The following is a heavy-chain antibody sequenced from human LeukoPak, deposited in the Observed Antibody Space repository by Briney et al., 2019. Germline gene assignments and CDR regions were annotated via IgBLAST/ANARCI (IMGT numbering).Heavy chain of an antibody. J-gene: IGHJ4*02. Sequence: GGSLRLSCAASGFTFSSYWMSWVRQAPGKGLEWVANIKQDGSEKYYVDSVKGRFTISRDNAKNSLYLQMNSLRAEDTAVYYCAREHYDSSGYLDYWGQGTQVTVSS. CDR2: IKQDGSEK. CDR3: AREHYDSSGYLDY. D-gene: IGHD3-22*01. CDR1: GFTFSSYW. V-gene: IGHV3-7*01.